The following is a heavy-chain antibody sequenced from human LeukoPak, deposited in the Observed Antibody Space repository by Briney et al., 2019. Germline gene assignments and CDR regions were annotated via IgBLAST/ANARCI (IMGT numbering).Heavy chain of an antibody. V-gene: IGHV3-23*01. D-gene: IGHD6-19*01. J-gene: IGHJ3*02. CDR1: GFTFSSYA. CDR2: ISGSGGST. CDR3: AKDYGWLVLNAFDI. Sequence: PGGSLRLSCAASGFTFSSYAMSWVRQAPGKGLEWVSAISGSGGSTYYADSVKGRFTISRENSKNRRYMKMNRLRAEDTDVYYCAKDYGWLVLNAFDIWGQGTLVTVSS.